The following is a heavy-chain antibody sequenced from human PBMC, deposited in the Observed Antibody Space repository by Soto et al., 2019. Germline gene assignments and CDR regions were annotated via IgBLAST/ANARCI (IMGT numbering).Heavy chain of an antibody. J-gene: IGHJ5*02. V-gene: IGHV1-69*01. Sequence: QVQLVQSGAEVKKPGSSVKVSCKASGGTFSSYAISWVRQAPGQGLEWMGGIIPIFGTANYAQKFQGRVTITADESTSTAYMELSSLRSEDTAVYYCAIRGPVVGPAAIPDWFDPWGQGTLVTVSS. D-gene: IGHD2-2*02. CDR2: IIPIFGTA. CDR1: GGTFSSYA. CDR3: AIRGPVVGPAAIPDWFDP.